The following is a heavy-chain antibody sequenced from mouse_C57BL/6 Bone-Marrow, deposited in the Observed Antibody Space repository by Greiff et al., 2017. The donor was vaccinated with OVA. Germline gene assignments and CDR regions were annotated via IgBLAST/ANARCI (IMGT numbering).Heavy chain of an antibody. Sequence: EVQLQQSGGGLVQPGGSMKLSCAASGFTFSDAWMDWVRQSPEKGLEWVAEIRNKANNHATYYAESVKGRFTISRDDSKSSVYLQMNSLRAEDTGIYYCTRQGSSYNVWFAYWGQGTLVTVSA. CDR1: GFTFSDAW. D-gene: IGHD1-1*01. CDR2: IRNKANNHAT. CDR3: TRQGSSYNVWFAY. J-gene: IGHJ3*01. V-gene: IGHV6-6*01.